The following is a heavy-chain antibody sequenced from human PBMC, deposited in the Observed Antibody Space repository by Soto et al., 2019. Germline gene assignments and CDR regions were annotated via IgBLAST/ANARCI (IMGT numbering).Heavy chain of an antibody. V-gene: IGHV1-46*01. CDR3: ARGYYDSSGL. CDR1: GYSVTSYE. J-gene: IGHJ4*02. D-gene: IGHD3-22*01. CDR2: INPSGGST. Sequence: PAELGCKACGYSVTSYEVDWVRQATGQGLEWMGIINPSGGSTSYAQKFQGRVTMTRDTSTSTVYMELSSLRSEDTAVYYCARGYYDSSGLWGQGTLVTVSS.